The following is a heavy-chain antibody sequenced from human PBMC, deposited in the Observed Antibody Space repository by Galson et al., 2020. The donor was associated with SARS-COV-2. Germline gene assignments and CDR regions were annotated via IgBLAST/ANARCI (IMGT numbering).Heavy chain of an antibody. V-gene: IGHV4-30-4*01. CDR2: IYCHGRT. CDR1: GGSITSGDFC. D-gene: IGHD1-26*01. J-gene: IGHJ4*02. CDR3: ARVVDPGGRASGHDY. Sequence: ETSETLSLTCTVSGGSITSGDFCWSWIRQPPGKGLEWIGYIYCHGRTYYNPSLKSRVSSSVDTSRNQFSLNLSSVTAADMAVYYCARVVDPGGRASGHDYWGQGILVTVSS.